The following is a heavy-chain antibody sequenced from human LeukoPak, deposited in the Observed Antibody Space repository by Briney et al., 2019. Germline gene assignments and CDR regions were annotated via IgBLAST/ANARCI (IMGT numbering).Heavy chain of an antibody. CDR3: ASGGTAPDYYYYYYYGTDV. J-gene: IGHJ6*02. D-gene: IGHD3-22*01. Sequence: GASVKVPCKASGGTFSSYAISWVRQAPGQGLEWMGGIIPIFGTANYAQKFQGRVTITADESTSTAYMELSSLRSEDTAVYYCASGGTAPDYYYYYYYGTDVWGQGTTVTVSS. V-gene: IGHV1-69*13. CDR1: GGTFSSYA. CDR2: IIPIFGTA.